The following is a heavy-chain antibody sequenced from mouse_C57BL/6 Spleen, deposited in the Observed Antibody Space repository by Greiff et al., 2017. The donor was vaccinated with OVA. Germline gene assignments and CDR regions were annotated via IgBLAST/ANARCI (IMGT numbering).Heavy chain of an antibody. V-gene: IGHV1-59*01. J-gene: IGHJ2*01. Sequence: QVQLQQPGAELVRPGTSVKLSCKASGYTFTSYWMHWVKQRPGQGLEWIGVIDPSDSYTNYNQKFKGKATLTVDTSSSTAYMQLSSLTSEDSAVYYCARGNSNYVETFDYWGQGTTLTVSS. CDR2: IDPSDSYT. D-gene: IGHD2-5*01. CDR1: GYTFTSYW. CDR3: ARGNSNYVETFDY.